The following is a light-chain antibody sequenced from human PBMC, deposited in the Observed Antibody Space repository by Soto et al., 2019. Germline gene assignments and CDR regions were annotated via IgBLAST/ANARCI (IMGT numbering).Light chain of an antibody. CDR1: QSITIY. Sequence: DIQMTQSPSSLSASVGDRVTITCRASQSITIYLNWYQQKPGEAPNLLIFGASTLQGGVPSRFSGSGSGTDFTLTISSLQPEDFATYYCQQSYSTLWTFGQGTKVEIK. V-gene: IGKV1-39*01. CDR2: GAS. CDR3: QQSYSTLWT. J-gene: IGKJ1*01.